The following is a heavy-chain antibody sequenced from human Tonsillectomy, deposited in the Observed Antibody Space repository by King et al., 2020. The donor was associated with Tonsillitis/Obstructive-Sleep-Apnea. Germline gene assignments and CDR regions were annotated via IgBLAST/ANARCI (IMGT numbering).Heavy chain of an antibody. CDR3: ARVKGYCSSTSCYAVGWFDP. V-gene: IGHV3-7*04. J-gene: IGHJ5*02. CDR1: GFIFSTYW. Sequence: VQLVESGGGLVQPGGSLRLSCAASGFIFSTYWMSWVRQAPGKGMEWVATIDQDGSEKDDLDLVKGRLTISRDNAKNSLFLQMNSLRAGDTAVYYCARVKGYCSSTSCYAVGWFDPWGQGTLVTVSS. D-gene: IGHD2-2*01. CDR2: IDQDGSEK.